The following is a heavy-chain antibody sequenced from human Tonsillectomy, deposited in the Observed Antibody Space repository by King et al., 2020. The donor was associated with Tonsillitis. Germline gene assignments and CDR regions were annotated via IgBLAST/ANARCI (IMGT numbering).Heavy chain of an antibody. Sequence: VQLVQSGGGVVQPGGSLRLSCAASGFTFSSYGMHWVRQAPGKGLEWVAFIRYDGSNKYYADSVKGRFTISRDNSKNTLYLQMNSLRAEDTAVYYCAKGPGDLDYWGQGTLVTVSS. D-gene: IGHD3-16*01. CDR2: IRYDGSNK. J-gene: IGHJ4*02. CDR1: GFTFSSYG. V-gene: IGHV3-30*02. CDR3: AKGPGDLDY.